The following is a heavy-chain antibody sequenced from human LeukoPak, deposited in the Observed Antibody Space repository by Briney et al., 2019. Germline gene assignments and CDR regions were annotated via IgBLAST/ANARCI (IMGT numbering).Heavy chain of an antibody. J-gene: IGHJ4*02. CDR3: ANGGYYDSSGYST. V-gene: IGHV3-30*18. CDR1: GFTFSSYG. Sequence: PGGSLRLSCAASGFTFSSYGMHWVRQAPGKGLEWVAVISYDGSNKYYADSVKGRFTISRDNSKNTLYLQMNSLRAEDTAVYYCANGGYYDSSGYSTWGQGTLVTVSS. D-gene: IGHD3-22*01. CDR2: ISYDGSNK.